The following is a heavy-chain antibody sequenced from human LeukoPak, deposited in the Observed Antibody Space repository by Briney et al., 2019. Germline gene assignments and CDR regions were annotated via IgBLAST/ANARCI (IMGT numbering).Heavy chain of an antibody. Sequence: GGSLRLSCASGFTLRGYNMNWVRPAPGKGLEWVASISASSSFIYYSDSVRGRFTISRDNPKKSLYLQMNNLRVEDTAVYFCAAAPELPGWFDPWGQGTLVTVSS. CDR2: ISASSSFI. CDR1: GFTLRGYN. CDR3: AAAPELPGWFDP. J-gene: IGHJ5*02. V-gene: IGHV3-21*01. D-gene: IGHD1-14*01.